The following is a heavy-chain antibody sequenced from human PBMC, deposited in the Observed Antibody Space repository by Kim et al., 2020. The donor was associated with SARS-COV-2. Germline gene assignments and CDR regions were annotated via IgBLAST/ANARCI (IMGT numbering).Heavy chain of an antibody. V-gene: IGHV3-48*04. CDR1: GFTFSTYW. CDR2: IKRGSSAI. J-gene: IGHJ1*01. Sequence: GGSLRLSCAASGFTFSTYWMSWVRQAPGKGLEWVSYIKRGSSAIYYADSVKGRFTISRDNAKNSLFLQMNSLRAEDTAVYYCASHGFRQRNCGDWG. CDR3: ASHGFRQRNCGD. D-gene: IGHD2-21*01.